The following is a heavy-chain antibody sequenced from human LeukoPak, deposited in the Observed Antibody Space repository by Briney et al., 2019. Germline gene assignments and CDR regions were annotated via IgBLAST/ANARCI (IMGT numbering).Heavy chain of an antibody. CDR2: ISWNSGSI. D-gene: IGHD1-26*01. CDR3: AKDLSGSYRGGYFDY. CDR1: GFTFDDYA. J-gene: IGHJ4*02. Sequence: GGSLRLSCAASGFTFDDYAMHWVRQAPGKGLEWVSGISWNSGSIGYADSVKGRFTISRDNAKNSLYLQMNSLRAEDTALYYCAKDLSGSYRGGYFDYWGQGTLVTVSS. V-gene: IGHV3-9*01.